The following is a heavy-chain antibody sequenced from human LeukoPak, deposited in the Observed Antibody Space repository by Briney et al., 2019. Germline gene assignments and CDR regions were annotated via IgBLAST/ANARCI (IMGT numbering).Heavy chain of an antibody. D-gene: IGHD3-22*01. J-gene: IGHJ6*02. Sequence: ASVKVSCKASGYTFTSYGISWVRQAPGQGLEWMGWISAYNGNTNYAQKLQGRVTMTTDTSTSTAYMELRSLRFDDTAVYYCARDMWTVIYGMDVWGQGTTVTVS. CDR2: ISAYNGNT. V-gene: IGHV1-18*01. CDR1: GYTFTSYG. CDR3: ARDMWTVIYGMDV.